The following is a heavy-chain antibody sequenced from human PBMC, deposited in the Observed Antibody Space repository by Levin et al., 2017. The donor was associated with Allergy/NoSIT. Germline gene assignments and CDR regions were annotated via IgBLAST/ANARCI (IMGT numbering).Heavy chain of an antibody. CDR1: GFTFSSYA. D-gene: IGHD6-19*01. V-gene: IGHV3-23*01. CDR2: ISGSGGST. J-gene: IGHJ4*02. Sequence: GGSLRLSCAASGFTFSSYAMSWVRQAPGKGLEWVSAISGSGGSTYYADSVKGRFTISRDNSKNTLYLQMNSLRAEDTAVYYCAKDIKASGDRIAVGVFDYWGQGTLVTVSS. CDR3: AKDIKASGDRIAVGVFDY.